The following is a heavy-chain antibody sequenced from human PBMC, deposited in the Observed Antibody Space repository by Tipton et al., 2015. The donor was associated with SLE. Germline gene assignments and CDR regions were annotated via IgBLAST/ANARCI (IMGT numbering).Heavy chain of an antibody. J-gene: IGHJ3*02. V-gene: IGHV4-59*01. CDR3: ARDGRTAAFDI. Sequence: TLSLTCTVSGGSISSYYWSWIRQPPGKGLEWIGYIYCSGSTNYNPSLKSRVTISVDTSKNQFSLKLSSVTAADTAVYYCARDGRTAAFDIWGQGTMVTVSS. CDR1: GGSISSYY. CDR2: IYCSGST.